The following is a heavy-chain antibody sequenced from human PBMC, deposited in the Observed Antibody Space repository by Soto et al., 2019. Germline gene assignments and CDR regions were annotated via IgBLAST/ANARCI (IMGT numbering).Heavy chain of an antibody. CDR2: IYSGGST. D-gene: IGHD5-18*01. J-gene: IGHJ6*03. CDR3: ARDRGSYGYNGYYYYYLDV. CDR1: GFTVSSNY. Sequence: GGSLRLSCAASGFTVSSNYMSWVRQAPGKGLEWVSVIYSGGSTYYEDSVKGRFTISRDNSKNTLYLQMNSLRAEDTAVYYCARDRGSYGYNGYYYYYLDVWGKGTTVTVSS. V-gene: IGHV3-66*01.